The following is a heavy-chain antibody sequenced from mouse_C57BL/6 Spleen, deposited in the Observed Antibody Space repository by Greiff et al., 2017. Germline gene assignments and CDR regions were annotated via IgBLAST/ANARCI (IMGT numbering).Heavy chain of an antibody. V-gene: IGHV1-82*01. Sequence: QVQLKESGPELVKPGASVKISCKASGYAFSSSWMNWVKQRPGKGLEWIGRIYPGDGDTNYNGKFKGKATLTADKSSSTAYMQLSSLTSEDSAVYFCARCPIYYDYDGVYFDYWGQGTTLTVSS. D-gene: IGHD2-4*01. J-gene: IGHJ2*01. CDR2: IYPGDGDT. CDR3: ARCPIYYDYDGVYFDY. CDR1: GYAFSSSW.